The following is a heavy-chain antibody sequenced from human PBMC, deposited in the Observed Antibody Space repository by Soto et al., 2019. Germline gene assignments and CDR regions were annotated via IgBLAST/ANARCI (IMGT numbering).Heavy chain of an antibody. V-gene: IGHV1-46*03. CDR3: ARIPVQLERRGDDAFDI. CDR2: INPSGGST. CDR1: GYTFTSYY. J-gene: IGHJ3*02. Sequence: ASVKVSCKASGYTFTSYYMHWVRQAPGQGLEWMGIINPSGGSTSYAQKFQGRVTMTRDTSTSTVYMELSSLRSEDTAVYYCARIPVQLERRGDDAFDIWGQGTMVTVSS. D-gene: IGHD1-1*01.